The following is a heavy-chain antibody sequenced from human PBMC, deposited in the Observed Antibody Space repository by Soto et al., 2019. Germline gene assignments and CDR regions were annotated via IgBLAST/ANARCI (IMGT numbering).Heavy chain of an antibody. V-gene: IGHV3-33*01. CDR3: ARDILGGSYDFSH. D-gene: IGHD3-3*01. J-gene: IGHJ1*01. CDR2: IWNDGSNY. CDR1: GFTFNNYG. Sequence: PGGSLRLSCAASGFTFNNYGMHWVRQAPGKGLEWVAVIWNDGSNYYYANSVKGRFTISRDNSKNTLYLQMSSLRAEDTAVYYCARDILGGSYDFSHGGQGTLVTVSS.